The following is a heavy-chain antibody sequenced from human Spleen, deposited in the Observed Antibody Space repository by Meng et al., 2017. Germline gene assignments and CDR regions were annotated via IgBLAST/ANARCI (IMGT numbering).Heavy chain of an antibody. CDR1: GYTFTGYY. D-gene: IGHD6-13*01. V-gene: IGHV1-2*06. Sequence: SGAAGKRPGAPVKVSCKASGYTFTGYYIHWVRQAPGQGLEWMGRINPNSGGTNYAQKFQGRVTMTRDTSISTAYMELSRLRSDDTAVYYCARLTGIAAAGVDYWGQGTLVTVSS. J-gene: IGHJ4*02. CDR3: ARLTGIAAAGVDY. CDR2: INPNSGGT.